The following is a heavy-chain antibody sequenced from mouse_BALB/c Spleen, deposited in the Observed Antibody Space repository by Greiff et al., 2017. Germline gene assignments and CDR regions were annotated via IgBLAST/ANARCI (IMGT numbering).Heavy chain of an antibody. Sequence: VQLQESGPGLVKPSQSLSLTCSVTGYSITSGYYWNWIRQFPGNKLEWMGYISYDGSNNYNPSLKNRISITRDTSKNQFFLKLNSVTTEDTATYYCARQTYYGSRKCYFDYWGQGTTLTVSS. CDR1: GYSITSGYY. V-gene: IGHV3-6*02. D-gene: IGHD1-1*01. CDR2: ISYDGSN. J-gene: IGHJ2*01. CDR3: ARQTYYGSRKCYFDY.